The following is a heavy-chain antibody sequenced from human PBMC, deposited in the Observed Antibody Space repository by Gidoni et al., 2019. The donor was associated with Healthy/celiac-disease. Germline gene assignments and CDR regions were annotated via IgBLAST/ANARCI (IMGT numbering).Heavy chain of an antibody. V-gene: IGHV4-59*01. J-gene: IGHJ4*02. CDR2: IYYSGST. CDR1: GGSISSYY. CDR3: ARDRGPLRY. Sequence: QVQLQESGPGLVQPSETLSLTCPVPGGSISSYYWSWIRQPPGKGLEWIWYIYYSGSTNYNPSLKSRVTISVDTSKNQFSLKLSSVTAADTAVYYCARDRGPLRYWGQGTLVTVSS.